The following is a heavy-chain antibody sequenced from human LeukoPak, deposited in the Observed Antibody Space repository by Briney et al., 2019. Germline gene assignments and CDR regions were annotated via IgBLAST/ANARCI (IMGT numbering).Heavy chain of an antibody. CDR2: IYYTGNT. V-gene: IGHV4-59*01. Sequence: SETLSLTCSVSGSSITTFFWNWIRQPPGKGLEWIGSIYYTGNTHYNSSLKSRVTVSQGTSRNRVSLKLTSATAADTAVYYCARGPLYEYHSGTFVNWGQGTLVTVSS. CDR1: GSSITTFF. CDR3: ARGPLYEYHSGTFVN. D-gene: IGHD3-10*01. J-gene: IGHJ4*02.